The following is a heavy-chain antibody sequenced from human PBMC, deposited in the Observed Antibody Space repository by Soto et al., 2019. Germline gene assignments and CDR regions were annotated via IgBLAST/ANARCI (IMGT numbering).Heavy chain of an antibody. D-gene: IGHD7-27*01. CDR2: VFDTGST. V-gene: IGHV4-59*01. CDR1: GGSFSSSC. CDR3: ATGRFNWGLNI. J-gene: IGHJ3*02. Sequence: SETLSLTCTVAGGSFSSSCWSWIRQSPGRGLENIGYVFDTGSTNYNPSLKSRVNISMDTSKNQYYLKLNSESTADTAIYYCATGRFNWGLNIWGQGTKVT.